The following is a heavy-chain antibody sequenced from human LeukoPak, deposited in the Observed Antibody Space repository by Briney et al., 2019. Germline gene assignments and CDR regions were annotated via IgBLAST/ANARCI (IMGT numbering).Heavy chain of an antibody. CDR3: ARLHPGVDY. CDR2: IDPSDSYT. Sequence: HGESLKISFKGSGXSFTSYWISWVRQMPGKGLEWMGRIDPSDSYTNYSPSFQGHVTISADKSISTAYLQWSSLRASDTAMYYCARLHPGVDYWGQGTLVTVSS. CDR1: GXSFTSYW. D-gene: IGHD3-10*01. J-gene: IGHJ4*02. V-gene: IGHV5-10-1*01.